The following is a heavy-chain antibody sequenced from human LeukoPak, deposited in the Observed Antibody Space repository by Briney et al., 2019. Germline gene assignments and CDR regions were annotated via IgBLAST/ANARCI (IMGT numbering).Heavy chain of an antibody. D-gene: IGHD3-9*01. CDR1: GGSISSSGYY. CDR3: ASSISGGNDILSPGDDAFDI. V-gene: IGHV4-39*01. Sequence: SETLSLTCTVSGGSISSSGYYWGWIRQPPGKGLEWIGSIYYSGSTYYNPSLKSRVTISVDTSKNQFSLKLSSVTAADTAVYYCASSISGGNDILSPGDDAFDIWGQGTMVTVSS. CDR2: IYYSGST. J-gene: IGHJ3*02.